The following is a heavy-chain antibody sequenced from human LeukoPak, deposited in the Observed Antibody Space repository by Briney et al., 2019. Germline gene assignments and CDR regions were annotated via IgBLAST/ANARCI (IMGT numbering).Heavy chain of an antibody. V-gene: IGHV4-39*07. D-gene: IGHD5-12*01. CDR1: GGSISSSSYY. Sequence: SETLSLTCTVSGGSISSSSYYWGWVRQPPGKGLEWIGSIYYSGITYYTPSLKSRVTIYVDTSKNQFSLKLSSVTAADTAVYYCARADSGYDWGTYYYMDVWGKGTTVTISS. CDR2: IYYSGIT. CDR3: ARADSGYDWGTYYYMDV. J-gene: IGHJ6*03.